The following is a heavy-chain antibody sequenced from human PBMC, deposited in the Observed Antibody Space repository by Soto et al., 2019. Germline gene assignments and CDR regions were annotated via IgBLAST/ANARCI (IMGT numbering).Heavy chain of an antibody. CDR3: AREPLGDYGMDV. V-gene: IGHV3-13*04. J-gene: IGHJ6*02. CDR1: GFTFSNYD. Sequence: GGSLRLSCATSGFTFSNYDMHWVRQATGKGLEWVSMIDTTGDTYYPDSVKGRFTISRENAKNSLYPQMNSLKAGDTAVYYCAREPLGDYGMDVWGQGTTVTVSS. CDR2: IDTTGDT.